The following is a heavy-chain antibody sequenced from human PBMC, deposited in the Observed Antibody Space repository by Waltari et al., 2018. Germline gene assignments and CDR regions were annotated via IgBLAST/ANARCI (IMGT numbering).Heavy chain of an antibody. CDR1: GGSISSSSYY. CDR3: ARLNLYNYGSGSYYFDY. Sequence: QLQLQESGPGLVKPSETLSLTCTVSGGSISSSSYYWGWIRQPPGKGLEWIGSIYYSGSTYYNPSLKSRVTISVDTSKNQFSLKLSSVTAADTAVYYCARLNLYNYGSGSYYFDYWGQGTLVTVSS. D-gene: IGHD3-10*01. V-gene: IGHV4-39*01. CDR2: IYYSGST. J-gene: IGHJ4*02.